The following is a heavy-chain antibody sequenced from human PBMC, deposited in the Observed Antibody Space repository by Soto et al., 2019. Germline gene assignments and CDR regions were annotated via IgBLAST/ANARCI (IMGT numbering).Heavy chain of an antibody. Sequence: SGKVSCKASGGTFSNHAISWVRQAPGQGLEWMGGIIPIFGTANYAQKFQGRVTITADESTSTAYMELSSLRSEDTAVYYCAILRDDSGSYNNYWGQGTLVTVSS. CDR3: AILRDDSGSYNNY. D-gene: IGHD1-26*01. CDR2: IIPIFGTA. V-gene: IGHV1-69*13. CDR1: GGTFSNHA. J-gene: IGHJ4*02.